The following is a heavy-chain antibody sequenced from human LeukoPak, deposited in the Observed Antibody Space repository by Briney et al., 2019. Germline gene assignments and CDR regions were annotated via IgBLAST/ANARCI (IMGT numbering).Heavy chain of an antibody. CDR3: ARRGQGEDSDY. J-gene: IGHJ4*02. D-gene: IGHD3-10*01. CDR2: IYSGGST. Sequence: PGGSLRLSCAASGFTVSSNYMSWVRQAPGKGLEWVSVIYSGGSTYYADSVKGRFTISRDNSKNTLYLQMNSLRAEDTAVYYCARRGQGEDSDYWGQGTLVTVSS. CDR1: GFTVSSNY. V-gene: IGHV3-53*01.